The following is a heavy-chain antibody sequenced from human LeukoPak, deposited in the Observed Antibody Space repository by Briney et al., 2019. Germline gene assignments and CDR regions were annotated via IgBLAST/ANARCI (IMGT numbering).Heavy chain of an antibody. CDR3: ARVFPLSRYYDFWSGSDHYFDY. CDR2: INPNSGGT. Sequence: SVKVSCKASGYTFTGYYMHWVRHAPGQGLEWMGWINPNSGGTNYAQKFQGRVTMTRDTSISTAYMELSRLRSDDTAVYYCARVFPLSRYYDFWSGSDHYFDYWGQGTLVTVSS. CDR1: GYTFTGYY. D-gene: IGHD3-3*01. V-gene: IGHV1-2*02. J-gene: IGHJ4*02.